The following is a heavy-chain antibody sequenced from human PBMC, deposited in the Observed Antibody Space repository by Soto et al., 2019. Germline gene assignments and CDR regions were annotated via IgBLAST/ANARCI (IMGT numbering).Heavy chain of an antibody. CDR3: GRLGGYYQAFAQ. CDR2: IYYTGTT. V-gene: IGHV4-59*08. Sequence: SETLSLTCSVSGSPIISYYWGWFRLPPGQGLEWVGYIYYTGTTSYNPSLKGRVTVSLDTSKKQFSLKLRSVTAADTAVYFCGRLGGYYQAFAQWGQGALVTVSS. D-gene: IGHD3-22*01. CDR1: GSPIISYY. J-gene: IGHJ4*01.